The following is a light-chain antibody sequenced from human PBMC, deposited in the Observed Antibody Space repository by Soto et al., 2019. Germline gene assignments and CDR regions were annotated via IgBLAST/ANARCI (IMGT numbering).Light chain of an antibody. CDR1: QSINNNY. V-gene: IGKV3-20*01. CDR2: GAS. Sequence: TVLTQFPGSLSLSPGERATLSCRASQSINNNYLAWYQQRPGQAPRLLIYGASSRATGIPDRFSGSGSGTDFTLTISRLETEDFAVYFCQHYGSSSSWTFGQGTKVEVK. CDR3: QHYGSSSSWT. J-gene: IGKJ1*01.